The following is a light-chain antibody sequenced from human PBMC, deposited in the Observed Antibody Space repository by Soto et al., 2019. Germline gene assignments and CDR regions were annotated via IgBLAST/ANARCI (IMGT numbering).Light chain of an antibody. CDR1: QSVSSN. V-gene: IGKV3-15*01. CDR3: QQYNNWPPMA. CDR2: GAS. Sequence: EIVMTQSPATLSVSPGERATLSCRASQSVSSNLAWYQQKPGQAPRHLIYGASTRATGIPARFSGSGSGTESTITISSLQSGDFAVYYCQQYNNWPPMAFGKGTKVEIK. J-gene: IGKJ1*01.